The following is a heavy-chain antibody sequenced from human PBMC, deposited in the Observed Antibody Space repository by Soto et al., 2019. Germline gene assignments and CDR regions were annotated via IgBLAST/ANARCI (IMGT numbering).Heavy chain of an antibody. V-gene: IGHV1-69*13. Sequence: ASVKVSCKVSGGTFSSYAISWVRQAPGQGLEWMGGIIPIFGTANYAQKFQGRVTITADESTSTAYMELSSLRSEDTAVYYCARDRGLNDFWSGYPYYGMDVWGQGTAVTVSS. CDR3: ARDRGLNDFWSGYPYYGMDV. CDR1: GGTFSSYA. D-gene: IGHD3-3*01. CDR2: IIPIFGTA. J-gene: IGHJ6*02.